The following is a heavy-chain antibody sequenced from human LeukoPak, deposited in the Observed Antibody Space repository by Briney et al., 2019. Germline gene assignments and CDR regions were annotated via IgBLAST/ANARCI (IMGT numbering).Heavy chain of an antibody. Sequence: ASVKVSCKASGYTFTSYYMHWVRQAPGQGLEWMGWISAYNGNTNYAQKLQGRVTMTTDTSTSTAYMELRSLRSDDTAVYYCARSDNRWFDPWGQGTLVTVSS. V-gene: IGHV1-18*04. CDR3: ARSDNRWFDP. D-gene: IGHD1-14*01. CDR2: ISAYNGNT. J-gene: IGHJ5*02. CDR1: GYTFTSYY.